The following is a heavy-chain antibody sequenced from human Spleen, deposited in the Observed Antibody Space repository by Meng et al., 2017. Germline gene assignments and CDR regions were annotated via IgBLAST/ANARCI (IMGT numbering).Heavy chain of an antibody. V-gene: IGHV4-31*01. J-gene: IGHJ4*02. D-gene: IGHD6-6*01. CDR3: ASAGLDEYSIWFDFDS. CDR2: IDYRGNT. CDR1: GGSCSSVSDS. Sequence: VHVQQLDLCLVKPSHALAPTCSFSGGSCSSVSDSLRWILQRPGKVLDWIGFIDYRGNTCYNTSLKSLVAISLNTSKNQYSVKMTSVTAADTAVYYCASAGLDEYSIWFDFDSWGQGTLVTVSS.